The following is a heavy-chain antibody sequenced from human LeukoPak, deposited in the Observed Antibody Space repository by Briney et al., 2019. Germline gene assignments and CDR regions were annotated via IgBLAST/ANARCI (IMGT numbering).Heavy chain of an antibody. J-gene: IGHJ1*01. CDR1: GFTLSSYW. CDR3: ARDPYYYDSSGYYPGPEYFQH. V-gene: IGHV3-7*01. CDR2: IKQDGSEK. D-gene: IGHD3-22*01. Sequence: QTGGSLRLSCAASGFTLSSYWMSWVRQAPGKGLEWVANIKQDGSEKYYVDSVKGRFTISRDNAKNSLYLQMNSLRAEDTAVYYCARDPYYYDSSGYYPGPEYFQHWGQGTLVTVSS.